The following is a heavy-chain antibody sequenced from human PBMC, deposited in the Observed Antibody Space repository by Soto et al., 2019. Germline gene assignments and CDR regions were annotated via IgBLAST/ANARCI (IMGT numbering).Heavy chain of an antibody. J-gene: IGHJ3*02. CDR3: ANDPYYHDWTRDAFDI. CDR1: GFTFTKYA. Sequence: EVQLLESGGGLVQPGGSLRLSCAASGFTFTKYAMNWVRQAPGKGLEWVSSINSGGSITYYADSVKGRFAISRDNXKXXLYLQMNSLRAEDTAIYYCANDPYYHDWTRDAFDIWGQGTMVTVSS. D-gene: IGHD3-3*02. V-gene: IGHV3-23*01. CDR2: INSGGSIT.